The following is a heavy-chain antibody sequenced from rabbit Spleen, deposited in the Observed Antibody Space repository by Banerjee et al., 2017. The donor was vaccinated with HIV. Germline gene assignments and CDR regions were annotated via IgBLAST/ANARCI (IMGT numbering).Heavy chain of an antibody. D-gene: IGHD5-1*01. CDR1: LASLSDKDV. J-gene: IGHJ3*01. CDR2: FYAGSSDSA. V-gene: IGHV1S45*01. Sequence: ELLEESGGVLVTAAGFPTPSCKAALASLSDKDVRCWGREAPGKGLEWITCFYAGSSDSANDANWAKDRFTISKTSSTTMTLEMTSVTASDAAAYFCAKDLVTVIGWNFGWWGQGTLVTVS. CDR3: AKDLVTVIGWNFGW.